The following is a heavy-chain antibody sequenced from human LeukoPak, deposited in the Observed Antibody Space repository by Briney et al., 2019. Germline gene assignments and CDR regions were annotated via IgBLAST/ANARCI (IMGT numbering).Heavy chain of an antibody. CDR3: ARDYYDSSGYPGDY. Sequence: ASVKVSCKASGYTFTGYYMHWVRQAPGQGLEWMGWINPNSGGTNYAQKFQGRVTMTRDTSISTAYMELSRLRSDDTAVYYCARDYYDSSGYPGDYWGQGTLVTVSS. CDR2: INPNSGGT. CDR1: GYTFTGYY. D-gene: IGHD3-22*01. J-gene: IGHJ4*02. V-gene: IGHV1-2*02.